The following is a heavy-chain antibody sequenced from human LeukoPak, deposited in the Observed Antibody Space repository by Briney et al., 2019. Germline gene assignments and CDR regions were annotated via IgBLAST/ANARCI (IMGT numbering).Heavy chain of an antibody. CDR1: GYTFTSYY. CDR3: ARDRRIVETPNYYYYMDV. D-gene: IGHD1-26*01. Sequence: GASVKVSCKASGYTFTSYYMHWVRQAPGQGLEWMGIINPSGGSTSYAQKFQGRVTMTEDTSISTAYMELSRLRSDDTAVYYCARDRRIVETPNYYYYMDVWGKGTTVTISS. V-gene: IGHV1-46*01. CDR2: INPSGGST. J-gene: IGHJ6*03.